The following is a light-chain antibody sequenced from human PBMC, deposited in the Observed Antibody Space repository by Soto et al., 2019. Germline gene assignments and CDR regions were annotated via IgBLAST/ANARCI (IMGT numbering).Light chain of an antibody. J-gene: IGKJ4*01. V-gene: IGKV3-11*01. CDR3: QQRSNWPPVT. Sequence: EFVLTQSPGTLSLSPGERATLSCRASQSVGYHLAWYQQKPGQAPRLLIYDASNRATGIPARFSGSGSGTDFTLAISSLEPEDFAVYYCQQRSNWPPVTFDGGTKVDIK. CDR2: DAS. CDR1: QSVGYH.